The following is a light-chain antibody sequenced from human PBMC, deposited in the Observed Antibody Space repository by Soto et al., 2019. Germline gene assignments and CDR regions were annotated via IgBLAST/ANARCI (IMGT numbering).Light chain of an antibody. Sequence: EIVLTQSPGTLSLSPGERATLSCRASQSVSSSYLAWYQQKPGQAPRLLIYAASSMATGIPDRFSGSGSGTDLTITISRLEPEDFAVYYCQQYGSSLFTFGPGTTVDIK. CDR2: AAS. CDR1: QSVSSSY. V-gene: IGKV3-20*01. CDR3: QQYGSSLFT. J-gene: IGKJ3*01.